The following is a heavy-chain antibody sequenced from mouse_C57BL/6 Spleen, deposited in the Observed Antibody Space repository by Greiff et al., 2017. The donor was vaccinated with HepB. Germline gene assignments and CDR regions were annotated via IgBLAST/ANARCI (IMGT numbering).Heavy chain of an antibody. CDR3: SRSRAWNFDY. V-gene: IGHV1-81*01. Sequence: QVQLQQSGAELARPGASVKLSCKASGYTFTSYGISWVKQRTGQGLEWIGEIYPRSGNTYYNEKFKGKATLTEDKSSSTAYMELRSLTSEDSAVYFCSRSRAWNFDYWGQGTTLTVSS. CDR2: IYPRSGNT. J-gene: IGHJ2*01. CDR1: GYTFTSYG.